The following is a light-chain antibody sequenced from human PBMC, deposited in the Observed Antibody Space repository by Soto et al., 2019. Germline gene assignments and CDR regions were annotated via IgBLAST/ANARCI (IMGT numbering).Light chain of an antibody. J-gene: IGKJ3*01. CDR1: QNVSTY. Sequence: EIVLTQSPATLSLSPGERVTLSCRASQNVSTYLSWYQQKPGQAPRLLIYDASDRATGIPARFSGSGSGEDFPITISSQAHEDSAEYYCQQRTNWLTFGHGTKLDIK. CDR3: QQRTNWLT. V-gene: IGKV3-11*01. CDR2: DAS.